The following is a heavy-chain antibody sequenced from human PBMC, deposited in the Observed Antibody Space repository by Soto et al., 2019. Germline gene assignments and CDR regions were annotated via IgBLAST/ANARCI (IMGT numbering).Heavy chain of an antibody. J-gene: IGHJ4*02. CDR3: ARDPGGTAVAGVFDY. V-gene: IGHV3-21*04. CDR2: VDGSGYDT. Sequence: GGSLRLSCAASGFTFSSHAMGWLRQAPGTGPEWVAFVDGSGYDTSYADSVKGRFTISRDNAKNSLYLQMNSLRAEDTAVYYCARDPGGTAVAGVFDYWGQGTLVTVSS. D-gene: IGHD6-19*01. CDR1: GFTFSSHA.